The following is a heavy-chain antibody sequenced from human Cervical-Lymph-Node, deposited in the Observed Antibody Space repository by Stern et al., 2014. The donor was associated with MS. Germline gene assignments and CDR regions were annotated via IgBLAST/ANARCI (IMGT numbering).Heavy chain of an antibody. CDR2: IYWNDDK. CDR3: AHSIDYYGSGSYYNFDY. V-gene: IGHV2-5*01. D-gene: IGHD3-10*01. Sequence: ITLKESGPTLVKPTQTLTLTCTFSGFSLSTSGVGVGWIRQPPGKALEWLALIYWNDDKRYSPSLKSRLTITKDTSKNQVVLTMTNMDPVDTATYYCAHSIDYYGSGSYYNFDYWGQGTLVTVSS. J-gene: IGHJ4*02. CDR1: GFSLSTSGVG.